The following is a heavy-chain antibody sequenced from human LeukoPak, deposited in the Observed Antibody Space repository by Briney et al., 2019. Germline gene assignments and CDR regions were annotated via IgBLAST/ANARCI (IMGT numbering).Heavy chain of an antibody. CDR2: IKSDGSST. V-gene: IGHV3-74*01. D-gene: IGHD2-21*02. Sequence: PGGSLRLSCAASGFTFSNYWMHWVRQAPGEALMWVSRIKSDGSSTTYADSVKGRFTISRDNAKSTLYLQMNSLRAEDTAVYYCSRDSLSSCGGDCYSGLDVWGQGTTVTVSS. CDR1: GFTFSNYW. CDR3: SRDSLSSCGGDCYSGLDV. J-gene: IGHJ6*02.